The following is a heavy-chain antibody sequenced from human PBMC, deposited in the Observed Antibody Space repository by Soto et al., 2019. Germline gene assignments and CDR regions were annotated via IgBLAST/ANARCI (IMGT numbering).Heavy chain of an antibody. CDR2: IARKGETYAS. CDR3: SRDYCDWFFN. D-gene: IGHD3-9*01. CDR1: GFTFGASA. J-gene: IGHJ4*02. V-gene: IGHV3-73*02. Sequence: EVQLVESGGGSVQPGGSLKLSCAASGFTFGASALQWVRQASGKGLEWLARIARKGETYASANATSVKGRLTISREDSKTPAYPQLNSLESEGTAAYYCSRDYCDWFFNWGRGTLVTVSS.